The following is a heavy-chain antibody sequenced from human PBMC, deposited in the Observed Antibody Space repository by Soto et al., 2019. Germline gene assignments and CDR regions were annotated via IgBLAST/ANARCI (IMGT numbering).Heavy chain of an antibody. CDR2: IYYSGTT. D-gene: IGHD3-22*01. Sequence: PSETLSLTCTVSGGSIRSGDYYWRWIRQPPGKGLEWIGYIYYSGTTYYNPSLKSRVSISIDTPKNQFSLKLSSVTAADTAVYYCARGYYDSSGYYVGSPIFDYWGQGTLVTVSS. CDR1: GGSIRSGDYY. CDR3: ARGYYDSSGYYVGSPIFDY. V-gene: IGHV4-30-4*01. J-gene: IGHJ4*02.